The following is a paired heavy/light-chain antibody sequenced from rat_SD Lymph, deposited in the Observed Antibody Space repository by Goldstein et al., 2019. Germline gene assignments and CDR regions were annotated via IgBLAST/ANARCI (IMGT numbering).Light chain of an antibody. CDR3: HQSWNSPLT. Sequence: DTVLTQSPALAVSPGERVTISCRASESVSTLMHWYQQKPGQQPKLLIYKASNLASGVPARFSGSGSGTDFTFTIDPVEADDIATYYCHQSWNSPLTFGSGTKLEIK. J-gene: IGKJ5*01. V-gene: IGKV3S8*01. CDR1: ESVSTL. CDR2: KAS.
Heavy chain of an antibody. V-gene: IGHV1-56*01. CDR1: GYTFTSYS. J-gene: IGHJ2*01. CDR3: ARHGTGIFDY. Sequence: EVKLQQSGDELVRPGASVKISCKASGYTFTSYSMHWVKQRPGQGLEWIGAIIPIIDTTEYNQKFKGKATLTADKSSNTANMELSRLTSEDSAVYYCARHGTGIFDYWGQGVMVTVSS. D-gene: IGHD5-1*01. CDR2: IIPIIDTT.